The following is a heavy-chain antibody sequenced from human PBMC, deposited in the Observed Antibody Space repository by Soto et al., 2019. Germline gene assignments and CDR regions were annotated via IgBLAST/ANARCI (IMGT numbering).Heavy chain of an antibody. J-gene: IGHJ6*02. CDR1: GFTFSSYG. V-gene: IGHV3-30*18. Sequence: GGSLRLSCAASGFTFSSYGMHWVRQAPGKGLEWVAVISYDGSNKYYADSVRGRFTISRDNSKNTLYLQMNSLRAEDTAVYYCAKDGPYITSLSQPQHLYYYYSMDVWGQGTTVTVSS. D-gene: IGHD1-20*01. CDR2: ISYDGSNK. CDR3: AKDGPYITSLSQPQHLYYYYSMDV.